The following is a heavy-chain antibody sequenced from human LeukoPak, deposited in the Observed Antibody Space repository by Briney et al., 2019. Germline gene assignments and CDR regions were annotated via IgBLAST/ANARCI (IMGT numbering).Heavy chain of an antibody. CDR3: AREWPEQLWLRGGFDY. CDR1: GFTFSSYA. Sequence: GGSLRLSCAASGFTFSSYAMHWVRQAPGKGLEWVAVISYDGSNKYYADSVKGRFTISRDNSKNTLYLQMNSLRAEDTAVYYCAREWPEQLWLRGGFDYWGQGTLVTVSS. V-gene: IGHV3-30*01. D-gene: IGHD5-18*01. CDR2: ISYDGSNK. J-gene: IGHJ4*02.